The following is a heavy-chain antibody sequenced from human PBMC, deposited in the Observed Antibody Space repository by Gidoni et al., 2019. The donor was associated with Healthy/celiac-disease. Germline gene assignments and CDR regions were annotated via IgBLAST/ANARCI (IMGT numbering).Heavy chain of an antibody. CDR1: GGSFSGYY. V-gene: IGHV4-34*01. J-gene: IGHJ4*02. D-gene: IGHD7-27*01. Sequence: QVQLQQWGAGLLKPSETLSLTGAVDGGSFSGYYWSWIRQPPGKGLEWIGEINHSGSTNYNPSLKSRVTISVDTSKNQFSLKLSSVTAADTAVYYCARRPPSNWGSEGGDYWGQGTLVTVSS. CDR2: INHSGST. CDR3: ARRPPSNWGSEGGDY.